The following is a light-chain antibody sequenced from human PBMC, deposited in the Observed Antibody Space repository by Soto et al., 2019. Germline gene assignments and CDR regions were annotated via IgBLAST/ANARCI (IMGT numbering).Light chain of an antibody. CDR3: QQYGSSGT. V-gene: IGKV3-20*01. Sequence: EIVMTQSPATLSVSPGERATLFCRASQSVSSSYLAWYQQKPGQAPRLLIYGASSRATGIPDRFSGSGSGTDFTLTISRLEPEDFAVYYCQQYGSSGTFGQGTKVDIK. CDR2: GAS. J-gene: IGKJ1*01. CDR1: QSVSSSY.